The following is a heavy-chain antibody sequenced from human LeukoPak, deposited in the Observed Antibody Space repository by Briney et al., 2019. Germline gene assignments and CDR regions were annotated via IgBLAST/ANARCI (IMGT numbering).Heavy chain of an antibody. CDR3: ARLRDDILTGYDY. J-gene: IGHJ4*02. Sequence: GGSLRLSCAASRFTFRNYAMHWVRQASGKGLEWVGRIRSKANSYATAYAASVKGRFTISRDDSKNTAYLQMNSLKTEDTAVYYCARLRDDILTGYDYWGQGTLVTVSS. CDR1: RFTFRNYA. V-gene: IGHV3-73*01. D-gene: IGHD3-9*01. CDR2: IRSKANSYAT.